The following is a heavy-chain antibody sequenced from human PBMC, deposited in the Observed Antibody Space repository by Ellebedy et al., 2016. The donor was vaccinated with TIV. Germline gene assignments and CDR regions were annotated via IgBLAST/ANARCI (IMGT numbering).Heavy chain of an antibody. J-gene: IGHJ4*02. V-gene: IGHV3-74*01. CDR3: VRGSNDWYGMDY. D-gene: IGHD6-19*01. CDR2: INPDGGT. Sequence: PGGSLRLSCAVSGFSFRHYWFHWVRQVQEEGLVWVSRINPDGGTDYADSVKGRFTISRDNAKDTLFLQMNRLTGEDTALYYCVRGSNDWYGMDYWGQGTLVSVSS. CDR1: GFSFRHYW.